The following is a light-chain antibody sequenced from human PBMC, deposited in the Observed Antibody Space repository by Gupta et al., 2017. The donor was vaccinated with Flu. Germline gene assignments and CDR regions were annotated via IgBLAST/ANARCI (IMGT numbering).Light chain of an antibody. V-gene: IGLV2-23*02. J-gene: IGLJ3*02. CDR2: GVT. Sequence: PGRARRRIIYGVTGRRAGVSDRFAASKAGNTASLTISGLQAEDEADYYCCSYAGGSTLFGGGTKLTVL. CDR3: CSYAGGSTL.